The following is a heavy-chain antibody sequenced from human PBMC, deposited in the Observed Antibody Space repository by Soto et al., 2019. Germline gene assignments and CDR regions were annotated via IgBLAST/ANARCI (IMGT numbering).Heavy chain of an antibody. V-gene: IGHV3-11*05. CDR1: GFTFSDYY. Sequence: QVQLVESGGGLVRPGGSLRLSCAASGFTFSDYYMTWIRQAPGKGLEWVLYITGSSDYTNYADSVKGRFTISRDNVKNSLYLQMNSLRAEDTAVYYCAREYYYGMDVWGQGTTVTVSS. CDR2: ITGSSDYT. J-gene: IGHJ6*02. CDR3: AREYYYGMDV.